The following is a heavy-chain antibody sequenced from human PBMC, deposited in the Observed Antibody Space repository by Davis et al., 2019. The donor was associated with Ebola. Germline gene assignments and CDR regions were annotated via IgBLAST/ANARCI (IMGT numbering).Heavy chain of an antibody. V-gene: IGHV1-69*13. CDR1: GGTFSSYA. Sequence: SVKVSCKASGGTFSSYAISWVRQAPGQGLEWMGGIIPIFGTANYAQKFQGRVTITADESTSTAYMELSSLRSEDTAVYYCARASRRDGYNYRYYFDYWGQGTLVTVSS. J-gene: IGHJ4*02. CDR3: ARASRRDGYNYRYYFDY. CDR2: IIPIFGTA. D-gene: IGHD5-24*01.